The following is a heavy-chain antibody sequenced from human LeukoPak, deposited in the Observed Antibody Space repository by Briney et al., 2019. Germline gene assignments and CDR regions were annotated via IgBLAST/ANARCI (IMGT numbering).Heavy chain of an antibody. CDR1: GFSLSTTGMC. D-gene: IGHD3-16*01. V-gene: IGHV2-70*01. CDR3: ARILSVGDRGFDAFDI. CDR2: IDWDDDK. J-gene: IGHJ3*02. Sequence: SGPTLVNPTQTLTLTCTFSGFSLSTTGMCVAWIRQPPGKALEWLALIDWDDDKFYSTSLKTRLTISKDTSKNQVVLTMTNMDPVDTATYYCARILSVGDRGFDAFDIWGPGTMVIVSS.